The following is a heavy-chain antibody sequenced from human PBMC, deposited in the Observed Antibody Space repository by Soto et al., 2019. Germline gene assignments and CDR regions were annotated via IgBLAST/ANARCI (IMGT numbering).Heavy chain of an antibody. CDR2: IHGGADYT. J-gene: IGHJ2*01. CDR3: AKNRGPGGYTNWAFNV. Sequence: EVQLLESGGGLVQPGGSLRLSCAASGFTFSCCAMSWVRQAPGRGLEWVSTIHGGADYTHYTDSVKGRFTISRDNSRNAVFLQMDSLTAGDTAIYYCAKNRGPGGYTNWAFNVWGRCTPVTVSS. D-gene: IGHD1-26*01. CDR1: GFTFSCCA. V-gene: IGHV3-23*01.